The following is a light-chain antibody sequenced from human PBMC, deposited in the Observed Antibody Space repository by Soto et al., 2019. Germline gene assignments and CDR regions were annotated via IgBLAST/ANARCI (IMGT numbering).Light chain of an antibody. CDR1: QSVNSN. CDR2: GIS. V-gene: IGKV3D-15*01. Sequence: IVMTQSPATLSVSPGERATLSCRASQSVNSNYLAWYQQKPGQAPRLLIYGISKRATDIPDRFSGSGSGTEFTLTSSSLQPEDFATYYCQQHGQWPITFGQGTRLEIK. CDR3: QQHGQWPIT. J-gene: IGKJ5*01.